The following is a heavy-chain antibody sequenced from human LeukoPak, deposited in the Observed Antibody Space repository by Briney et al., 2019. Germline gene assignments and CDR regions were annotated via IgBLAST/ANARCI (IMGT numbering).Heavy chain of an antibody. V-gene: IGHV3-20*04. Sequence: GGSLRLSCAASGFTFDDYGMSWVRQAPGKGLEWVSGINWNGGSTGYADSVKGRFTISRDNAENSLYLQMNSLRAEDTALYYCARVSKVVPAAIGGYFDYWGQGTLVTVSS. J-gene: IGHJ4*02. CDR1: GFTFDDYG. D-gene: IGHD2-2*02. CDR2: INWNGGST. CDR3: ARVSKVVPAAIGGYFDY.